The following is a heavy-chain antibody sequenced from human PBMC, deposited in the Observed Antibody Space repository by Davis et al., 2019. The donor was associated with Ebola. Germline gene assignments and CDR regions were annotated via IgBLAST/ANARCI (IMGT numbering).Heavy chain of an antibody. J-gene: IGHJ4*02. CDR2: ISYDGSNK. D-gene: IGHD1-14*01. CDR1: AFTFSSYG. CDR3: ARVAGIPGY. Sequence: GGSLRLSCPASAFTFSSYGIHWVRQAPGKGLEWVAVISYDGSNKYYADSVKGRFTISRDNSKNTLYLQMNSLRAEDTAVYYCARVAGIPGYWGQGTLVTVSS. V-gene: IGHV3-30*03.